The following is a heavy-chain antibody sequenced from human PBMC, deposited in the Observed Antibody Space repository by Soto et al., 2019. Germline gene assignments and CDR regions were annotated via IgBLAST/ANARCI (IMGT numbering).Heavy chain of an antibody. CDR2: IIPIFGTA. CDR3: ARDKITIFGVVSRAYYYYGMDV. J-gene: IGHJ6*02. V-gene: IGHV1-69*13. Sequence: SVKVSCKASGGTFSSYAISWVRQATGQGLEWMGGIIPIFGTANYAQKFQGRVTITADESTSTAYMELSSLRSEDTAVYYCARDKITIFGVVSRAYYYYGMDVWGQGTTVTVSS. CDR1: GGTFSSYA. D-gene: IGHD3-3*01.